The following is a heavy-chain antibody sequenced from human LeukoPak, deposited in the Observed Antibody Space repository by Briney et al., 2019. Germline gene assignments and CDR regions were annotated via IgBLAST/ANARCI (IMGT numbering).Heavy chain of an antibody. V-gene: IGHV4-39*07. CDR2: IYYNGNT. J-gene: IGHJ3*02. Sequence: SETLSLTCTVSGGSIYSSTYYWGWIRQPPGKGLEWIGSIYYNGNTYYNPSLESRVTMSVDTSKNQFSLKLSSVTAADTAVYYCARDWEYYDFWSGSEGSFDIWGQGTMVTVSS. CDR1: GGSIYSSTYY. CDR3: ARDWEYYDFWSGSEGSFDI. D-gene: IGHD3-3*01.